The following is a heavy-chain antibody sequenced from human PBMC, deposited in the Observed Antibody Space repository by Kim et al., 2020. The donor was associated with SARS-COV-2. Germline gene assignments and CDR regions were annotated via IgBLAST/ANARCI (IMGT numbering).Heavy chain of an antibody. CDR3: ARDFSQVGSDSFDY. D-gene: IGHD3-16*01. CDR2: IWYDGSNK. Sequence: GGSLRLSCAASGFTFSSYGMHWVRQAPGKGLEWVAVIWYDGSNKYYADSVKGRFTISRDNSKNTLYLQMNSLRAEDTAVYYCARDFSQVGSDSFDYWGQGTLVTVSS. V-gene: IGHV3-33*01. J-gene: IGHJ4*02. CDR1: GFTFSSYG.